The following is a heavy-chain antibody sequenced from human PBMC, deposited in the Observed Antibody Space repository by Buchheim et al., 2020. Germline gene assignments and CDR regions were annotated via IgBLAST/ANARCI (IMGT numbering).Heavy chain of an antibody. CDR1: GGAFSDCY. CDR3: VARGSCGYSYTPTWYFDL. V-gene: IGHV4-34*02. CDR2: VRYGGST. J-gene: IGHJ2*01. D-gene: IGHD5-18*01. Sequence: HVQIEQWGAGLLKHSETLSLTCAVSGGAFSDCYSTWIRQAPGRGLEWIGEVRYGGSTNLIPSLKSRVTMSVDTSKNEFSLTLHSVTSADTAVYYCVARGSCGYSYTPTWYFDLLGRGTL.